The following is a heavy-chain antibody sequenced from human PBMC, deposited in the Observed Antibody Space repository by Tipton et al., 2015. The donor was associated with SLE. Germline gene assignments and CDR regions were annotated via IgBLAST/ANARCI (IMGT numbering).Heavy chain of an antibody. CDR3: AREAAAEGVGFDY. V-gene: IGHV4-39*07. J-gene: IGHJ4*02. Sequence: TLSLTCTVSSGSISSSSYYWGWIRQPPGKGLEWIGSIYYSGTTYYNPSLKSRVTISVDTSKNQFSLKLSSVTAADTAVYYCAREAAAEGVGFDYWGQGTLVTVSS. CDR2: IYYSGTT. D-gene: IGHD6-13*01. CDR1: SGSISSSSYY.